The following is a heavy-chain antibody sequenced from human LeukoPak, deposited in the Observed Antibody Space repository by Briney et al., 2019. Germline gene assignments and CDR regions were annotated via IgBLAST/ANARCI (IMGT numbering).Heavy chain of an antibody. D-gene: IGHD2-2*01. Sequence: ASVKVSCKASGYTFTGYYMHWVRQAPGQGLEWMGWINPNRGGTNYAQKFQGRVTMTRDTSISTAYMELSRLRSDDTAVYYCARWGYCSSTSCRASLYYYMDVWGKGTTVTVSS. CDR3: ARWGYCSSTSCRASLYYYMDV. CDR2: INPNRGGT. J-gene: IGHJ6*03. CDR1: GYTFTGYY. V-gene: IGHV1-2*02.